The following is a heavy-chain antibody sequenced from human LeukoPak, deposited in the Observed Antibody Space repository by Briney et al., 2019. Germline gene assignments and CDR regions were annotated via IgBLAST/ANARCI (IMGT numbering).Heavy chain of an antibody. V-gene: IGHV3-30*04. Sequence: GGSLRLSCTGSGFTFTTFPLHWVRQAPGKGLEWVAFISYNVSYKDYPDSVRGRFIISRDNFKSTVYLQMNSLRAEDTAVYYCAKDWGNSFAAADYWGQGTLVTVSS. J-gene: IGHJ4*02. CDR1: GFTFTTFP. CDR2: ISYNVSYK. CDR3: AKDWGNSFAAADY. D-gene: IGHD2/OR15-2a*01.